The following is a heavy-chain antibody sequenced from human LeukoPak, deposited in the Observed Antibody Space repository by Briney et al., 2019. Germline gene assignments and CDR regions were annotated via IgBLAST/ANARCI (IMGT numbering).Heavy chain of an antibody. J-gene: IGHJ5*02. Sequence: GASVKVSCKASGYTFTSYDFNWVRQATGQRPEWMGWMSPNSGDTGYAQKFQDRVTMTRNTSISTAFMELSRLRSDDTAVYYCARAPPRPFDPWGQGTLVTVSS. CDR2: MSPNSGDT. V-gene: IGHV1-8*01. CDR3: ARAPPRPFDP. CDR1: GYTFTSYD.